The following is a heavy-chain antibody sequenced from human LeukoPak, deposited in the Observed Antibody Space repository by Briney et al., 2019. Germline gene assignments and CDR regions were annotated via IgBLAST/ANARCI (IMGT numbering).Heavy chain of an antibody. V-gene: IGHV1-69*01. CDR1: GGTFSSYA. CDR3: AEDGFSGAHDAFDI. J-gene: IGHJ3*02. Sequence: ASVKVSCKASGGTFSSYAISWVRQAPGQGLEWMGGIIPIFGTANYAQKFQGRVTITADESTSTAYMELSSLRSEDTAVYYCAEDGFSGAHDAFDIWGQGTMVTVSS. CDR2: IIPIFGTA.